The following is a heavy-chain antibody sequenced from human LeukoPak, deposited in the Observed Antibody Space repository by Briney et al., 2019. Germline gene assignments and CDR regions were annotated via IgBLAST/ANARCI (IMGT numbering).Heavy chain of an antibody. J-gene: IGHJ4*02. CDR1: GYTLTELS. Sequence: ASVKVSCKVSGYTLTELSMHWVRQAPGKGLEWMGGFDPEDGETIYAQKFQGRVTMTEDTSTDTAYMELSSLRSEDTAVYYCATLTIFGVVNPFDYWGQGTLATVSS. CDR2: FDPEDGET. CDR3: ATLTIFGVVNPFDY. V-gene: IGHV1-24*01. D-gene: IGHD3-3*01.